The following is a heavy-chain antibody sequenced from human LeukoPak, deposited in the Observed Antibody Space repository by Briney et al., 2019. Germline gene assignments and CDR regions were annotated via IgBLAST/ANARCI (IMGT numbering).Heavy chain of an antibody. CDR1: GDTFSSYA. CDR3: ARPMTDYCDRGGYCGLYGL. D-gene: IGHD3-22*01. CDR2: IIPIFGTA. J-gene: IGHJ4*02. Sequence: ASVKVSCKASGDTFSSYAISWVRQAPGQGLEWMGGIIPIFGTANYAQKFQGRVTITADKSTSTAYMELSSLRSEDTAVYYCARPMTDYCDRGGYCGLYGLWGQGTLVIVSS. V-gene: IGHV1-69*06.